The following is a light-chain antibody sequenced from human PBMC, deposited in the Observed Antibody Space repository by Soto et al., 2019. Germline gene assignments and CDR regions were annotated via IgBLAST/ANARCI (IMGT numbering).Light chain of an antibody. J-gene: IGLJ7*01. CDR2: EDN. CDR1: SGSIASNY. CDR3: QSYDSSIAV. V-gene: IGLV6-57*04. Sequence: NFMLTQPHSVSESPGKTVTISCTRSSGSIASNYVQWYQQRPGSAPTTVIYEDNQRPSGVPDRFSGSIDSSSNSASLTISGLKTEDEADYYCQSYDSSIAVFGGGTQRPSS.